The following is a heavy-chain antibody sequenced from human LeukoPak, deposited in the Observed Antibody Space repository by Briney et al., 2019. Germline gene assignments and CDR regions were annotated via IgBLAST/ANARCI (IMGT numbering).Heavy chain of an antibody. D-gene: IGHD6-13*01. J-gene: IGHJ4*02. CDR2: INPDGGST. V-gene: IGHV1-46*01. CDR3: ARAPRNSSTMLDY. CDR1: GYTFTSYW. Sequence: ALVKVSCKGSGYTFTSYWIQWVRQAPGQGLEWMGLINPDGGSTAYAHRFQGRVTMTRDTSTSTVYMDLSSLRSEDTAMYYCARAPRNSSTMLDYWGQGTLVTVSS.